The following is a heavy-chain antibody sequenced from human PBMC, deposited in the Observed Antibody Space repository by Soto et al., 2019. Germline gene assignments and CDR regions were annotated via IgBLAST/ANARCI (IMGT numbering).Heavy chain of an antibody. V-gene: IGHV3-30-3*01. D-gene: IGHD3-9*01. CDR2: ISYDGSNK. J-gene: IGHJ6*02. CDR1: GFTFSSYA. Sequence: PGGSLRLSCAASGFTFSSYAMHWVRQAPGKGLEWVAVISYDGSNKYYADSVKGRFTISRDNSKNTLYLQMNSLRAEDTAVYYCARVGGVYDILTGYYSYYCYGMDVWGQGTTVTVSS. CDR3: ARVGGVYDILTGYYSYYCYGMDV.